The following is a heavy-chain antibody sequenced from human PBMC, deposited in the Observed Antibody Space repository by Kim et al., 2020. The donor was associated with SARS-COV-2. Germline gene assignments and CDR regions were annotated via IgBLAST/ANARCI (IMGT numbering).Heavy chain of an antibody. J-gene: IGHJ4*02. V-gene: IGHV3-7*04. D-gene: IGHD4-17*01. CDR3: ARVYGDYDYYFDY. Sequence: YGDSVKGRFTISKANAQTSLYLQMNSLRAEDTAVYYCARVYGDYDYYFDYWGQGTLVTVSS.